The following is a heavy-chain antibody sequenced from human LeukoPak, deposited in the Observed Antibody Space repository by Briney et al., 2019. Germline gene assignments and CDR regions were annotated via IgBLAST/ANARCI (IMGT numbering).Heavy chain of an antibody. D-gene: IGHD2-15*01. CDR1: GFTFSSYE. J-gene: IGHJ6*04. CDR2: ISSSGSTI. Sequence: GGSLRLSCAASGFTFSSYEMNWVRQAPGKGLEWVSYISSSGSTIYYADSVKGRFTISRDNAKNSLYLQMNSLRAEDTAVYYCARDQTCSGGSCSHYYYGMDVWGKGTTVTVSS. V-gene: IGHV3-48*03. CDR3: ARDQTCSGGSCSHYYYGMDV.